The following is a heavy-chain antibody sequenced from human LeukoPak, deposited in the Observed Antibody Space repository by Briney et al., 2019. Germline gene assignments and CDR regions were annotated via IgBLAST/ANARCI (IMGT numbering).Heavy chain of an antibody. V-gene: IGHV3-64*01. CDR2: ISSNGGRT. CDR3: ATYYYDSGGFHFHH. Sequence: HPGGSLRLSWAASGFTFRSYGMHWVRQAPGKGMEYDSAISSNGGRTYYANSVKGRFSISRDNSRNTLYLQMGSLRAEDMAVYYCATYYYDSGGFHFHHWGQGTLVTVSS. D-gene: IGHD3-22*01. J-gene: IGHJ1*01. CDR1: GFTFRSYG.